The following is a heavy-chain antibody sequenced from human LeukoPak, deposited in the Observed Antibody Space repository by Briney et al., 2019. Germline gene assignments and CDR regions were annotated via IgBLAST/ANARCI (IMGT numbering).Heavy chain of an antibody. CDR1: GFTFGDYA. CDR2: IRGKAYGGTT. J-gene: IGHJ6*02. CDR3: SRDGNGIHYGMDV. Sequence: GRSLRLSCTASGFTFGDYAMSWVRQAPGKGLEWVGFIRGKAYGGTTEYAASVRGRFTISRDDSKSIAYLQVNSLKTEDTAMYYCSRDGNGIHYGMDVWGQGTTVTVSS. D-gene: IGHD1-26*01. V-gene: IGHV3-49*04.